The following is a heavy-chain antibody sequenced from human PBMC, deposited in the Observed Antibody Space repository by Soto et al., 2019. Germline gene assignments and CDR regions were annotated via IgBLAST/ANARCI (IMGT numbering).Heavy chain of an antibody. V-gene: IGHV1-3*01. CDR1: GYTFTSYA. D-gene: IGHD2-2*02. CDR2: INAGNGNT. J-gene: IGHJ6*02. Sequence: GASVKVSCKASGYTFTSYAMHWVRQAPGQRLEWMGWINAGNGNTKYSQKFQGRVTITRDTSASTAYMELSSLRSEDTAVYYCASIVVVPAAITPLDYYYGMDVWGQGTTVTVSS. CDR3: ASIVVVPAAITPLDYYYGMDV.